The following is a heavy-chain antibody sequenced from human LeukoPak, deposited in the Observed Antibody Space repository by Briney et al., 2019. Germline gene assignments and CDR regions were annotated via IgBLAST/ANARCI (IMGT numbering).Heavy chain of an antibody. Sequence: SETLSLTCTVSGGSISSSSYYWGWIRQPPGKGLEWIGSIYYSGSTYYNPSLKSRVTISVDTSKNQFSLKLSSVTAADKAVYYCARVKIAAAGTGAFDIWGQGTMVTVSS. D-gene: IGHD6-13*01. J-gene: IGHJ3*02. CDR2: IYYSGST. V-gene: IGHV4-39*07. CDR1: GGSISSSSYY. CDR3: ARVKIAAAGTGAFDI.